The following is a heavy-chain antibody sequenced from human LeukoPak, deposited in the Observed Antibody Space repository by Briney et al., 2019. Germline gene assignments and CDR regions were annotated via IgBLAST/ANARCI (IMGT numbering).Heavy chain of an antibody. CDR1: GFTVSSNY. J-gene: IGHJ4*02. D-gene: IGHD2-15*01. Sequence: GGSLRLSCAASGFTVSSNYMSWVRQAPGKGLEWVSVIYSGGSTYYSDSVKGRFTISRDNSKNTLYLQMNSLRAEDTAVYYCAREYCSGGSCYTDYWGQGTLVTVSS. V-gene: IGHV3-66*01. CDR2: IYSGGST. CDR3: AREYCSGGSCYTDY.